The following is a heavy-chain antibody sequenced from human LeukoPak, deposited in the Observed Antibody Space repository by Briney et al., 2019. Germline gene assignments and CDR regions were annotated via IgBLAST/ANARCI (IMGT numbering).Heavy chain of an antibody. D-gene: IGHD3-3*01. Sequence: GGSLRLSCAASGFTFSDYYMSWIRQAPGKGLEWVSYISSSGSTIYYADSVKGRFTISRDNAKNSLYLQMNSLRAEDTAVYYCARDSYEGDDFQGYYYGMDVWGQGTTVTVSS. CDR1: GFTFSDYY. V-gene: IGHV3-11*01. CDR3: ARDSYEGDDFQGYYYGMDV. CDR2: ISSSGSTI. J-gene: IGHJ6*02.